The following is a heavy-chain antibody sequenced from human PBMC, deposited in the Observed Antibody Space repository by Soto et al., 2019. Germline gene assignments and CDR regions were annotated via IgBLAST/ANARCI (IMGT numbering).Heavy chain of an antibody. D-gene: IGHD1-7*01. CDR3: AHRLTRYTWNYGLFDD. Sequence: QITLKESGPTLVKPTQTLTLTCTFSGFALTTSGVGVGWIRQPPGKALEWLALIYWDDDKRYSPSLKSRLTITKDTSNYQVVLTVTNMDPVDTATYYCAHRLTRYTWNYGLFDDWGQGTLVTVSS. J-gene: IGHJ4*02. CDR1: GFALTTSGVG. V-gene: IGHV2-5*02. CDR2: IYWDDDK.